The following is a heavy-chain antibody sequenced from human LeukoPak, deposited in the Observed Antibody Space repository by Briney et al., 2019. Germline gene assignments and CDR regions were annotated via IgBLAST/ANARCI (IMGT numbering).Heavy chain of an antibody. CDR3: ASQGGLRNDF. D-gene: IGHD2-15*01. CDR2: ICLDGRI. CDR1: GGSITSRDC. Sequence: PSETLSLTCGVSGGSITSRDCWSWVRQPPGKGLEWIGEICLDGRIHYTPSLKSRISISIDRSKDQFSLNLISVAAADTAIYFCASQGGLRNDFWGQGALVTVSS. J-gene: IGHJ4*02. V-gene: IGHV4-4*02.